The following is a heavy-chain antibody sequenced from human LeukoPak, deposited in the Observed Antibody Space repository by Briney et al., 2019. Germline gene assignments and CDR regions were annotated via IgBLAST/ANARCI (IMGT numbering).Heavy chain of an antibody. V-gene: IGHV4-59*08. D-gene: IGHD2-15*01. Sequence: SETLSLTCTVSGGSISSYYWSWIRQPPGKGLEWIGYIYYSGSTNYNPSLKSRVTISVDTSKNQFSLKLSSVTAADRAVYYCARHPFTRYCSGGSCYSDFPRGQGTLVTVSS. CDR3: ARHPFTRYCSGGSCYSDFP. CDR2: IYYSGST. J-gene: IGHJ5*02. CDR1: GGSISSYY.